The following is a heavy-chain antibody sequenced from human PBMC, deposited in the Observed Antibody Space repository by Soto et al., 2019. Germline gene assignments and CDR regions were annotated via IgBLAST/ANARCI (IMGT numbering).Heavy chain of an antibody. CDR1: AYTFTVYY. CDR3: ARGFFCYVSSGAGAFVI. J-gene: IGHJ3*02. D-gene: IGHD3-22*01. Sequence: ASVKVSCKASAYTFTVYYMHWVLQAPGQGLEWMGWINPNSGGTNYAQKFQGWVTMTRDTSISTAYMELSRLRSDDTAVYYCARGFFCYVSSGAGAFVIWCQGTMVSV. V-gene: IGHV1-2*04. CDR2: INPNSGGT.